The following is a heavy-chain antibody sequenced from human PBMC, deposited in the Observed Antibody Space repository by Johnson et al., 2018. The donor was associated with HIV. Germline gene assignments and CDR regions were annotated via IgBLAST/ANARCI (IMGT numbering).Heavy chain of an antibody. V-gene: IGHV3-30*02. CDR2: IRYDGRNK. CDR1: GFTFSSYG. D-gene: IGHD3-22*01. CDR3: AKAEITYYYDSSGYFGAFDI. Sequence: VQLVESGGGVVQPGGSLRLSCAASGFTFSSYGMHWVHQAPGKGLEWVAFIRYDGRNKYYPDSVKGRFTISRDNSKYTLYLQMNSLRTEDTALYYCAKAEITYYYDSSGYFGAFDIWGQGTMVTVSS. J-gene: IGHJ3*02.